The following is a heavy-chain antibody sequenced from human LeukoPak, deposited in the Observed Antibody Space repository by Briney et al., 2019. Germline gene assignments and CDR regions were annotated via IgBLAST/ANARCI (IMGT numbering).Heavy chain of an antibody. D-gene: IGHD2-15*01. CDR3: ASNSRERRGGSCYSAAWFDP. J-gene: IGHJ5*02. Sequence: GASVKVSCKASGGTFSSYAINWVRQAPGQGLEWMGGIIPILGTANYAQKFQDRVTITADESTNTAYMELRSLRSEDTAVYYCASNSRERRGGSCYSAAWFDPWGHGTLITVSS. CDR1: GGTFSSYA. CDR2: IIPILGTA. V-gene: IGHV1-69*13.